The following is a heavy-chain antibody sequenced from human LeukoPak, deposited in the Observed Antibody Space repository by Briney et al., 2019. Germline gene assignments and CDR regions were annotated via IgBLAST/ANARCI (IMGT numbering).Heavy chain of an antibody. Sequence: GGSLRLSCAASGFTFISYWMSWVRQAPGKGLEWVANIKQDGSEKYYVDSVKGRFTISRDNAKNSLYMQMNSLRAEDTAVYYCARDRAAAGWFDPWGQGTLVTVSS. CDR3: ARDRAAAGWFDP. CDR1: GFTFISYW. J-gene: IGHJ5*02. V-gene: IGHV3-7*01. D-gene: IGHD6-13*01. CDR2: IKQDGSEK.